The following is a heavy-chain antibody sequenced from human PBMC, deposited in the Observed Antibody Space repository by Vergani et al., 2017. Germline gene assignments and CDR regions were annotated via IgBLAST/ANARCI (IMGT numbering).Heavy chain of an antibody. CDR1: GFTFSDYY. J-gene: IGHJ4*02. CDR3: ARGGGVAGYFDY. V-gene: IGHV3-11*06. D-gene: IGHD6-19*01. CDR2: ISSSSSYT. Sequence: QVQLVESGGGLVKPGGSLRLSCAASGFTFSDYYMSWIRQAPGKGLEWVSYISSSSSYTNYADSVKGRFTISRDNAKNSLYLKMNSLRAEGTAVYYLARGGGVAGYFDYWGQGTLVTVSS.